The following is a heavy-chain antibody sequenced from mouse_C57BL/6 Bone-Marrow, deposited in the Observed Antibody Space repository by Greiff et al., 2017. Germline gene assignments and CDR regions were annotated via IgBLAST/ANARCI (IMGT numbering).Heavy chain of an antibody. D-gene: IGHD2-4*01. J-gene: IGHJ3*01. CDR1: GFSFNTYA. Sequence: EVKLVESGGGLVQPKGSLKLSCAASGFSFNTYAMNWVRQAPGKGLEWVARIRSKSNNYATYYADSVKDRFTISRDDSESMLYLQMNNLKTEDTAMYYCVRHGGDYDYPAWFAYWGQGTLVTVSA. V-gene: IGHV10-1*01. CDR2: IRSKSNNYAT. CDR3: VRHGGDYDYPAWFAY.